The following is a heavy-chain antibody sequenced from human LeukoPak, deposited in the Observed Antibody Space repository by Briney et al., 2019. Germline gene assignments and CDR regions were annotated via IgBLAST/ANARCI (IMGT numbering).Heavy chain of an antibody. CDR2: ISFDGSNK. Sequence: PGGSLRLSCAASGFTFSSYAMHWVRQAPGKGLEWVAVISFDGSNKYYADSVKGRFTISRDNSKNTLYLQMNSLRAEDTAVYYCARGRNKGTVTTFFDYWGQGTLVTVSS. CDR3: ARGRNKGTVTTFFDY. J-gene: IGHJ4*02. V-gene: IGHV3-30-3*01. D-gene: IGHD4-11*01. CDR1: GFTFSSYA.